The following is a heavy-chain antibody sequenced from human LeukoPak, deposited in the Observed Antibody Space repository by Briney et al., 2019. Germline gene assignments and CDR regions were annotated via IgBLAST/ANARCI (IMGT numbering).Heavy chain of an antibody. V-gene: IGHV3-48*01. J-gene: IGHJ3*02. CDR1: GFTFSSYS. Sequence: GGSLRLSCAASGFTFSSYSMNWVRQAPGKGLEWVSYISSSSNTIYYADSVKGRFTISRDNAKNSLYLQMNSLRAEDTAVYYCARDWSPIVVVTANAFDIWGQGTMVTVSS. CDR2: ISSSSNTI. CDR3: ARDWSPIVVVTANAFDI. D-gene: IGHD2-21*02.